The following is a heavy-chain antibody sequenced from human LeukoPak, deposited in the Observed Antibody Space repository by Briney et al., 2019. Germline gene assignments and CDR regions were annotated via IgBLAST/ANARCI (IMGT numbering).Heavy chain of an antibody. CDR1: GGSINSYY. CDR3: ARVDIRTAFFDY. D-gene: IGHD5-12*01. CDR2: IYSSGST. Sequence: PSETLSLTCTVSGGSINSYYRSWIRQPAGKGLEWIGRIYSSGSTGYNPSLKSRVTMSLDTSKNQFSLNLSSVTAADTAVYYCARVDIRTAFFDYWGQGTLVTVSS. J-gene: IGHJ4*02. V-gene: IGHV4-4*07.